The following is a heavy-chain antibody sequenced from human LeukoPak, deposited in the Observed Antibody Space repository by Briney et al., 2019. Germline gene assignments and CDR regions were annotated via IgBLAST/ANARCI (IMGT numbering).Heavy chain of an antibody. J-gene: IGHJ4*02. D-gene: IGHD4/OR15-4a*01. V-gene: IGHV3-11*04. CDR3: ARDDLSANPDY. Sequence: PGGSLRLSCAASGFTFSDYYMSWLRQDPGKGLEWVSYISSSGSTIYSADSVKGRFTISRNNAKNSLYLQMNSLRAEDTAVYYCARDDLSANPDYWGQGTLVTVSS. CDR1: GFTFSDYY. CDR2: ISSSGSTI.